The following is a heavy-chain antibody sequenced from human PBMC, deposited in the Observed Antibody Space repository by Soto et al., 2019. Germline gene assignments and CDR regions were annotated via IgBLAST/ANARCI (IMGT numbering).Heavy chain of an antibody. CDR1: GFTFSSYS. CDR2: ISSSSSYI. CDR3: ARDNLYCYGLVDY. V-gene: IGHV3-21*01. J-gene: IGHJ4*02. Sequence: PGGSLRLSCAASGFTFSSYSMNWVRQAPGKGLEWVSSISSSSSYIYYADSMKGRFTISRDNAKNSLYLQMNSLRAEDTAVYYCARDNLYCYGLVDYWGQGTLVTVSS. D-gene: IGHD5-18*01.